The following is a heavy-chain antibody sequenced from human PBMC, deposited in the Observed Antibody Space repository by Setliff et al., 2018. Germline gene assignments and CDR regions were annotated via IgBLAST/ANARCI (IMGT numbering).Heavy chain of an antibody. Sequence: ASVKVSCKTSGYLLTSYGLTWMRQAPGQGFEWMGWISTYNGNTKSAQKFRGRVTMTTDISTSTAYMELRTLRSDDTAVYYCARRPIALAGYRKGAFDIWGQGTVVTV. CDR3: ARRPIALAGYRKGAFDI. V-gene: IGHV1-18*01. CDR2: ISTYNGNT. CDR1: GYLLTSYG. J-gene: IGHJ3*02. D-gene: IGHD6-19*01.